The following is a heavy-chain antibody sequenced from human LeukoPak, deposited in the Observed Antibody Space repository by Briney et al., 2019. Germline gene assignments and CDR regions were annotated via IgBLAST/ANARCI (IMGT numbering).Heavy chain of an antibody. CDR2: IYYSGST. CDR1: GGSISSYY. Sequence: PSETLSLTCTVSGGSISSYYWSWTRQPPGKGLEWIGYIYYSGSTNYNPSLKSRVTISVDTSKNQFSLELSSVTAADTAVYYCARDRVGFVAGTGRVYYYYYMDVWGKGTTVTVSS. D-gene: IGHD6-19*01. J-gene: IGHJ6*03. CDR3: ARDRVGFVAGTGRVYYYYYMDV. V-gene: IGHV4-59*01.